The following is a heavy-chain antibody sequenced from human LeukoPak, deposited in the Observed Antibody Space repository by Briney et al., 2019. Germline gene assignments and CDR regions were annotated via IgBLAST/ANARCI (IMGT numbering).Heavy chain of an antibody. J-gene: IGHJ6*03. D-gene: IGHD4-17*01. V-gene: IGHV3-23*01. CDR3: AKDGLRSDYYYYMDV. CDR1: GFTFSSYG. CDR2: ISGSGGST. Sequence: GGSLRLSCAASGFTFSSYGMSWVRQAPGKGLEWVSAISGSGGSTYYADSVKGRFTISRDNSKNTLYLQMNSLRAEDTAVYHCAKDGLRSDYYYYMDVWGKGTTVTMSS.